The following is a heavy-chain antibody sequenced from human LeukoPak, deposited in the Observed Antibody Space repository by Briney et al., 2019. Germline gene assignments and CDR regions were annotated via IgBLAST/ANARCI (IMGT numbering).Heavy chain of an antibody. CDR3: AREAYSGSYNDAFDI. V-gene: IGHV1-46*01. J-gene: IGHJ3*02. CDR1: GYTFTSYY. D-gene: IGHD1-26*01. Sequence: GASVKVSCKASGYTFTSYYIHWVRQAPGQGLEWMGIIYPGGGSTNSAQTFQGRVTMTTDTSTSTAYMELRSLRSDDTAVYYCAREAYSGSYNDAFDIWGQGTMVTVSS. CDR2: IYPGGGST.